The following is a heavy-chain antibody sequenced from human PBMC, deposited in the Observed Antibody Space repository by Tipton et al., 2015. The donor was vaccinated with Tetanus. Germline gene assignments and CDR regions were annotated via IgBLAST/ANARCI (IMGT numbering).Heavy chain of an antibody. J-gene: IGHJ4*02. CDR3: AKGPVATLLLRLGS. D-gene: IGHD6-19*01. V-gene: IGHV3-23*01. CDR2: IGGSGGST. Sequence: SLRLSCAASGFIFSSYGIHWVRQAPGKGLEWVAAIGGSGGSTYYAESVKGRFTVSRDNPKNTLYLQMNSLSADDTAVYYCAKGPVATLLLRLGSRGQGALVTVSS. CDR1: GFIFSSYG.